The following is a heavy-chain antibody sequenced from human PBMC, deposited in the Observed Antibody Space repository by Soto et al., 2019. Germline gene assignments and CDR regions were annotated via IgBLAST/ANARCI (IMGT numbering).Heavy chain of an antibody. Sequence: PGGSLRLSCAASGFTFSSYAMHGVRQAPGKGLEWVAVISYDGSNKYYADSVKGRFTISRDNSKNTLYLQMNSLRAEDTAVYYCARAYCSGGSCYFLAYAFDIWGQGTMVTVSS. V-gene: IGHV3-30-3*01. CDR3: ARAYCSGGSCYFLAYAFDI. J-gene: IGHJ3*02. CDR1: GFTFSSYA. D-gene: IGHD2-15*01. CDR2: ISYDGSNK.